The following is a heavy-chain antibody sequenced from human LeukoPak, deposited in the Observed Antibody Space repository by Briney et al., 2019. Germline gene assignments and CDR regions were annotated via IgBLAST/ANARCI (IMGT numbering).Heavy chain of an antibody. J-gene: IGHJ6*03. CDR1: GGSISSYY. V-gene: IGHV4-59*01. D-gene: IGHD2-15*01. Sequence: SETLSLTCTVSGGSISSYYWSWIRQPPGKGLEWSGYIYYSGSTNYNPSLKSRVTISLDTSKNQLSLKMSSVTAADTAVYYCARSVEGYCSGGSCYSYYYYMDVWGKGTTVTVSS. CDR3: ARSVEGYCSGGSCYSYYYYMDV. CDR2: IYYSGST.